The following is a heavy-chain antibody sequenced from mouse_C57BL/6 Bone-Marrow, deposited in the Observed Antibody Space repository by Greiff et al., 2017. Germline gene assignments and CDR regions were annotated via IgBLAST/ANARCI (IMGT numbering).Heavy chain of an antibody. CDR3: ARSYYYGSSFAWFAY. V-gene: IGHV1-76*01. J-gene: IGHJ3*01. Sequence: QVQLKESGAELVRPGASVKLSCKASGYTFTDYYINWVKQRPGQGLEWIARIYPGSGNTYYNEKFKGKATLTAEKSSSTAYMQLSSLTSVDSAVYFCARSYYYGSSFAWFAYWGQGTLVTVSA. D-gene: IGHD1-1*01. CDR2: IYPGSGNT. CDR1: GYTFTDYY.